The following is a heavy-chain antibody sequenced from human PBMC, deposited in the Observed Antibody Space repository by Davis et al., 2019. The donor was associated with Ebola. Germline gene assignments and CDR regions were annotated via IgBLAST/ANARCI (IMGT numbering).Heavy chain of an antibody. CDR1: GFTFSSYW. CDR3: TRGPRWGGEVYNDY. V-gene: IGHV3-30*03. J-gene: IGHJ4*02. Sequence: GESLKISCAASGFTFSSYWMSWVRQAPGKGLEWVAVISYDGSNKYYADSVKGRFTISRDNSKNTLYLQMNSLRAEDTAVYYCTRGPRWGGEVYNDYWGQGTLVTVSS. CDR2: ISYDGSNK. D-gene: IGHD2-21*01.